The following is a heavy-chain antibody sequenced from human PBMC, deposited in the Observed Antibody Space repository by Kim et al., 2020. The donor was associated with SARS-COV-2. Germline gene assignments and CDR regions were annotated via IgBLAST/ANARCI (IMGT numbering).Heavy chain of an antibody. Sequence: ASVKVSCKASGYTFTSYGISWVRQPPGQGLEWMGWISAYNGNTNYAQKLQGRVTMTTDISTSTAYMELRSLRSDDTAGYYCAREGTTGTYFDYWGQGTLVTVSS. D-gene: IGHD1-1*01. CDR2: ISAYNGNT. V-gene: IGHV1-18*01. CDR3: AREGTTGTYFDY. CDR1: GYTFTSYG. J-gene: IGHJ4*02.